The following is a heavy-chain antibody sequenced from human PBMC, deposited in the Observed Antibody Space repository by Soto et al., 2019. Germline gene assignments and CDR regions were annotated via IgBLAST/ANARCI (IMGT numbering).Heavy chain of an antibody. D-gene: IGHD6-19*01. CDR1: GYTFNGYA. CDR3: ARAVAVAADFDY. V-gene: IGHV1-3*01. CDR2: INAGNGNT. J-gene: IGHJ4*02. Sequence: ASVKVSCKASGYTFNGYAMHWVRQAPGQRLEWMGWINAGNGNTKYSQKFQGRVTITRDTSASTAYMELSSLRSEDTALYYCARAVAVAADFDYWGQGTLVTVS.